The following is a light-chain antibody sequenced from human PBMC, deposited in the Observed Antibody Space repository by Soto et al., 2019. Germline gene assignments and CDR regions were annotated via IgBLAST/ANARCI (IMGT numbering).Light chain of an antibody. J-gene: IGKJ1*01. Sequence: DIQMTQSPSSLSASVGDRVAITCRTSQSVAYYLNWYQQKPGKAPRLLIYATSSLQSGVPSRFSGSGSGSHFTLTISSLQPEDFATYYCQQSYNPVWTFGQGTKVDIK. CDR1: QSVAYY. CDR2: ATS. CDR3: QQSYNPVWT. V-gene: IGKV1-39*01.